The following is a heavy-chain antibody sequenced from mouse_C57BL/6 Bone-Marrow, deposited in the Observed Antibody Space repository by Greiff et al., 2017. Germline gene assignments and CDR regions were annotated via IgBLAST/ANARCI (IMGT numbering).Heavy chain of an antibody. J-gene: IGHJ2*01. CDR2: INPYNGGT. Sequence: EVKLLQSGPVLVKPGASVKMSCKASGYTFTDYYMNWVKQSHGQSLEWIGVINPYNGGTSYNQKFKGKATLTVDKSSSTAYMELNSLTSEDSAFYYCERTCGVFDYWGQGTTLTVSS. CDR1: GYTFTDYY. CDR3: ERTCGVFDY. V-gene: IGHV1-19*01.